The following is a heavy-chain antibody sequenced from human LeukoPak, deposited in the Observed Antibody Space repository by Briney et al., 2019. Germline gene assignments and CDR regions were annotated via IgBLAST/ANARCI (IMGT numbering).Heavy chain of an antibody. CDR3: ARDRNGDYAYMDV. V-gene: IGHV3-7*01. D-gene: IGHD1-1*01. CDR1: GFTFSTYG. J-gene: IGHJ6*03. Sequence: GGSLRLSCAASGFTFSTYGMSWVRQAPGKGLEWVANIKQDGSEKYYVDSVKGRFTISRDNAKNSLYLQMNSLRAEDTAVYYCARDRNGDYAYMDVWGKGTTVTVSS. CDR2: IKQDGSEK.